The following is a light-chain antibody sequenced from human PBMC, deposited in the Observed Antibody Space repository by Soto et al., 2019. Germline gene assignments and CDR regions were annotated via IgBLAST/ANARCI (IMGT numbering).Light chain of an antibody. Sequence: IQMTQSPSTLSASVGDRVTITCRASQTIDNWLAWYRQKPGKAPNLLIYDASILQSGVPSRFSGSGSGTEFTLTINSLQPDDFVTYYCQQYSNYSPWTFGQGTKVEIK. J-gene: IGKJ1*01. CDR3: QQYSNYSPWT. V-gene: IGKV1-5*01. CDR2: DAS. CDR1: QTIDNW.